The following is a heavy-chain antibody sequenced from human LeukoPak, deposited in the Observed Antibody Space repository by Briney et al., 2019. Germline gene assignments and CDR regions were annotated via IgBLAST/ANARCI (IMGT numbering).Heavy chain of an antibody. CDR1: GYTFTSYG. CDR3: ATTRVQLWSKGIGFDY. CDR2: ISAYNGNT. Sequence: ASVKVSCKASGYTFTSYGISWVRQAPGQGLEWMGWISAYNGNTNYAQKLQGRVTMTTDTSTSTAYMELRSLRSDDTAVYYCATTRVQLWSKGIGFDYWGQGTLVTVSS. D-gene: IGHD5-18*01. V-gene: IGHV1-18*01. J-gene: IGHJ4*02.